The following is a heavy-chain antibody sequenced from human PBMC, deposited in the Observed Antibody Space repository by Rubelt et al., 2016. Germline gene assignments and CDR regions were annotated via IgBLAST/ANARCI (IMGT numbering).Heavy chain of an antibody. Sequence: QLQLQESGPGLVKPSGTLSLNCTVSGGSISSSSYYWGWIRQSPGKGLEWIGGVYYSGRIYYNPSLKSRVTISVDTSKNQFSLNLTAGTAAETSVYCCARVVEYQVRSDRNWFDPWGQGTLVTVSS. V-gene: IGHV4-39*07. CDR1: GGSISSSSYY. J-gene: IGHJ5*02. CDR3: ARVVEYQVRSDRNWFDP. CDR2: VYYSGRI. D-gene: IGHD2-2*01.